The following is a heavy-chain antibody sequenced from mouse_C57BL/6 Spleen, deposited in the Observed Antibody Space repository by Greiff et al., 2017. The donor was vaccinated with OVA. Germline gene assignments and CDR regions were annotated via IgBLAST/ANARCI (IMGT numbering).Heavy chain of an antibody. J-gene: IGHJ3*01. CDR2: INPNNGGT. V-gene: IGHV1-18*01. CDR1: GYTFTDYN. Sequence: VQLQQSGPELVKPGASVKIPCKASGYTFTDYNMDWVKQSHGKSLEWIGDINPNNGGTIYNQKFKGKATLTVDKSSSTAYMELRSLTSEDTAVYYCARCPLSVYWFAYWGQGTLVTVSA. D-gene: IGHD3-2*02. CDR3: ARCPLSVYWFAY.